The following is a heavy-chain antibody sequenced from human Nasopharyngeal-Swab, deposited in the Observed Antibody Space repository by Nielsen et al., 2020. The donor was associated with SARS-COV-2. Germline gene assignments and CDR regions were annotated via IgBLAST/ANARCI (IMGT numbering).Heavy chain of an antibody. CDR2: TFSNDEK. CDR3: ARIKRYSSSSGADYYYGMDV. V-gene: IGHV2-26*01. J-gene: IGHJ6*02. D-gene: IGHD6-6*01. Sequence: PGKALEWLAHTFSNDEKSYSTSLKSRLTISKDTSKSQVVLTMTNMDPVDTATYYCARIKRYSSSSGADYYYGMDVWGQGTTVTVSS.